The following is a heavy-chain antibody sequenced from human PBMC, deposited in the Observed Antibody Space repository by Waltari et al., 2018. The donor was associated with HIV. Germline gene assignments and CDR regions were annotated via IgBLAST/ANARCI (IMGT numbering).Heavy chain of an antibody. CDR3: ASGSRRGHSHGIDY. V-gene: IGHV4-38-2*01. J-gene: IGHJ4*02. D-gene: IGHD5-18*01. CDR1: GYSIESGYY. CDR2: SLHSGNT. Sequence: QVQLQESGPGLVKPSETLSLTCSVSGYSIESGYYWGWIRQPPGKALEWIGSSLHSGNTYYNPFLKSRLTISLDTSKNQVSLKLSSVTAADTAVYYCASGSRRGHSHGIDYWGQGTLVTVSS.